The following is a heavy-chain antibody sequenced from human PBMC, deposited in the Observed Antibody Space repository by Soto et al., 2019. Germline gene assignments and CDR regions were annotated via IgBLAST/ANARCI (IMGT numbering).Heavy chain of an antibody. CDR3: AKDGIAVAGTTVYYYYGMDV. CDR1: GFTFCSYG. V-gene: IGHV3-30*18. J-gene: IGHJ6*02. D-gene: IGHD6-19*01. Sequence: GGSLRLSCAASGFTFCSYGMHWVRQAPGKGLEWVAVISYDGSNKYYADSVKGRFTISRDNSKNTLYLQMNSLRAEDTAVYYCAKDGIAVAGTTVYYYYGMDVWGQGTTVTVSS. CDR2: ISYDGSNK.